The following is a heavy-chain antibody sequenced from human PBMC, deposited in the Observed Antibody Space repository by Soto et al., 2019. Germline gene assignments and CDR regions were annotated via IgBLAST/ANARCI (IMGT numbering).Heavy chain of an antibody. J-gene: IGHJ6*02. V-gene: IGHV1-69*13. D-gene: IGHD2-2*01. Sequence: GASVKVSCKASGGTFSSYAISWVRQAPGQGLEWMGGIIPIFGTANYAQKFQGRVTITADESTSTAYMELSSLRSEDTAVYYCARGYCSSTSCRNMGYYYYGMDVWGQGTTVTVSS. CDR2: IIPIFGTA. CDR1: GGTFSSYA. CDR3: ARGYCSSTSCRNMGYYYYGMDV.